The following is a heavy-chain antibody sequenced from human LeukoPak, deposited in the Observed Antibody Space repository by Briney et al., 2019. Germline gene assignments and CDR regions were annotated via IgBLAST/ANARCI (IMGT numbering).Heavy chain of an antibody. D-gene: IGHD1-26*01. CDR3: AKLLVGATGFDY. CDR2: ISGSGGST. Sequence: PGRSLRLSCAASGFTFSSYAMSWVRQAPGKGLEWVSAISGSGGSTYYADSVKGRFTISRDNSKNTLYLQMNSLRAEDTAVYYCAKLLVGATGFDYWGQGTLVTVSS. CDR1: GFTFSSYA. J-gene: IGHJ4*02. V-gene: IGHV3-23*01.